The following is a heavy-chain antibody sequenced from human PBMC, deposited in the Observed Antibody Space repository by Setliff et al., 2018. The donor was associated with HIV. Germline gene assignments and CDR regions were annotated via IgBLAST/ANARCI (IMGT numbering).Heavy chain of an antibody. J-gene: IGHJ4*02. D-gene: IGHD1-26*01. V-gene: IGHV3-74*01. CDR2: INSDGNST. CDR1: GFTFSSYW. Sequence: LRLSCAASGFTFSSYWMHWVRQVPGKGLVWVSRINSDGNSTTYADSVKGRFTISRDNAKNTLYLQMNSLRAEDTAVYYCARTIYSGSHFDYWGQGTLVTVSS. CDR3: ARTIYSGSHFDY.